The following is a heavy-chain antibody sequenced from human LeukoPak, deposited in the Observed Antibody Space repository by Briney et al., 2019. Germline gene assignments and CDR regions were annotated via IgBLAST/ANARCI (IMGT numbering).Heavy chain of an antibody. CDR1: GFTFSSYA. CDR3: AKGAHYCTCTSCYPTRPLFDY. J-gene: IGHJ4*02. D-gene: IGHD2-2*01. V-gene: IGHV3-23*01. CDR2: IRGSGSSGGST. Sequence: PGGSLRHSCAASGFTFSSYAVGWVREAPGKGLEWVSGIRGSGSSGGSTYSADSVKGRFTISRDNANNTVYLQMNSLSGEDTAVYFCAKGAHYCTCTSCYPTRPLFDYWGQGTLVTVSS.